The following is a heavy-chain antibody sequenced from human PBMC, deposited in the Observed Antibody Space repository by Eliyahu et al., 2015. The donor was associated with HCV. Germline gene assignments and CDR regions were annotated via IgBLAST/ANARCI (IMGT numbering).Heavy chain of an antibody. Sequence: QVQLVQSGAEVKKPGASVKVSCKASGXTFXXYYMHWVRQAPGQGLEGMGXINPNSGGTNYAQKXQGRVTMTRDTSISTAYMELSRLRSDDTAVYYCARDPMRGGSKQTGWFDPWGQGTLVTVSS. CDR1: GXTFXXYY. J-gene: IGHJ5*02. V-gene: IGHV1-2*02. D-gene: IGHD1-26*01. CDR3: ARDPMRGGSKQTGWFDP. CDR2: INPNSGGT.